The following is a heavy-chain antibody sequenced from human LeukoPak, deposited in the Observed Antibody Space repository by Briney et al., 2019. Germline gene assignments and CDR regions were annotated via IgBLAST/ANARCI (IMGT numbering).Heavy chain of an antibody. D-gene: IGHD6-13*01. CDR1: GFTFSSYA. Sequence: GGSLRLSCAASGFTFSSYAMSWVRQAPGKGLEWVSAISGRGGSTYYADSVKGRFTISRDNSKNTLYLQMNSLRAEDTAVYYCAKVSARGSSWYSYYYYGMDVWGQGTTVTVSS. CDR3: AKVSARGSSWYSYYYYGMDV. V-gene: IGHV3-23*01. CDR2: ISGRGGST. J-gene: IGHJ6*02.